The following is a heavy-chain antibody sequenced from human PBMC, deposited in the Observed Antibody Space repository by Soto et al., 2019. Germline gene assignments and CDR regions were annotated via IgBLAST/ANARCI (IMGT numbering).Heavy chain of an antibody. CDR3: ARDDFGRNTRALDP. CDR1: GDSISYYS. J-gene: IGHJ5*02. CDR2: VVSTGTI. Sequence: SETLSPTCTVSGDSISYYSWAWIPQSGGSGLEWMGRVVSTGTIFCNPSPESRATRSVDTCKNQFSLQLISVKAAATAVYYCARDDFGRNTRALDPLGQGTLVTVSS. V-gene: IGHV4-4*07. D-gene: IGHD4-17*01.